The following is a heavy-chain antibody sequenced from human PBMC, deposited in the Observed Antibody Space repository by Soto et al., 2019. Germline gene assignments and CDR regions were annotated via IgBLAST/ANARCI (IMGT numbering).Heavy chain of an antibody. Sequence: QVQLQQWGAGLLKPSETLSLTCAVYGGSFSGYYWSWIRQPPGKGLEWIGEINHSGSTNYNPSLKSRVTISVDTSKNQFSLKLSSVTAADTAVYYCASRYSNSNYNWFAPWGQGTLVTVSS. CDR3: ASRYSNSNYNWFAP. J-gene: IGHJ5*02. D-gene: IGHD4-4*01. V-gene: IGHV4-34*01. CDR2: INHSGST. CDR1: GGSFSGYY.